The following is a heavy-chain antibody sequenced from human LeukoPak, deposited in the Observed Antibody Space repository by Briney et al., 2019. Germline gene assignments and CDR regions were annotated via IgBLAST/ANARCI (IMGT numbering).Heavy chain of an antibody. CDR3: ARGREDYYYYMDV. J-gene: IGHJ6*03. CDR2: IYSGGST. V-gene: IGHV3-53*01. Sequence: PGGSLRLSCAASGFTVSSNYMSWVRQAPGKGLEWVSVIYSGGSTYYADSVKGRFTISRDNSKNTLYLQMNSLRAEDTAVYYCARGREDYYYYMDVWGKGTTVTVSS. CDR1: GFTVSSNY.